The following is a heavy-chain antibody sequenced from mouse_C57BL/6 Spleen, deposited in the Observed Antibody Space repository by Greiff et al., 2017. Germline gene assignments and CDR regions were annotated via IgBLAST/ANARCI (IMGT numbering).Heavy chain of an antibody. Sequence: QVQLKQPGAELVKPGASVKLSCKASGYTFTSYWMQWVKQRPGQGLEWIGEIDPSDSYTNYNQKFKGKATLTVDTSSSTAYMQLSSLTSEDSAVYYCARRHYYGSSPNYFDYWGQGTTLTVSS. CDR1: GYTFTSYW. CDR3: ARRHYYGSSPNYFDY. CDR2: IDPSDSYT. J-gene: IGHJ2*01. V-gene: IGHV1-50*01. D-gene: IGHD1-1*01.